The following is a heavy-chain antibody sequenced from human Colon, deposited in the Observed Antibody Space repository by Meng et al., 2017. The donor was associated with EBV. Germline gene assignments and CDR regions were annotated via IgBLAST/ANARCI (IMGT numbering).Heavy chain of an antibody. CDR2: IHHSGST. V-gene: IGHV4-34*02. CDR1: GGSFSGNF. J-gene: IGHJ5*01. Sequence: HLQQWCAGVLKPSETLSLTCSVFGGSFSGNFWTWIRQSPGEGLKWIGEIHHSGSTKYNPSLKNRVSISLDTSKKQFSLQLTSVTAADTAVYFCARDPAQEDFDTSGYMYDSWGPGTLVTVSS. CDR3: ARDPAQEDFDTSGYMYDS. D-gene: IGHD3-22*01.